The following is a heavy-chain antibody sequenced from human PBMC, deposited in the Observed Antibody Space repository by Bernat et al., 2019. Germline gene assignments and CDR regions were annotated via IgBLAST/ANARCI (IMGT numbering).Heavy chain of an antibody. J-gene: IGHJ3*02. Sequence: QVQLVESGGGVVQPGRSLRLSCAASGFSFSSYAMHWVRQAPGKGLEWVAVISYDGSNPYSADSVKGRFTISRDNSKNTLYLQMSSLRGEDTAVYHCARDLEQLERLASRAFDIWGQGTMVTVSS. CDR3: ARDLEQLERLASRAFDI. D-gene: IGHD1-1*01. CDR2: ISYDGSNP. V-gene: IGHV3-30*15. CDR1: GFSFSSYA.